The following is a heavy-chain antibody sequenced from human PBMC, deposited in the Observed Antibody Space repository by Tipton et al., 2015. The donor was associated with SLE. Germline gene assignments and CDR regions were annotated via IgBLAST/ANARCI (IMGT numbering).Heavy chain of an antibody. CDR1: GFTFSNFA. D-gene: IGHD1-26*01. CDR2: ITGRADLT. J-gene: IGHJ3*01. CDR3: AKSHSGAYRIDAFDV. V-gene: IGHV3-23*01. Sequence: SLRLSCTASGFTFSNFAMSWVRQAPGKGLEWVSAITGRADLTYFADSVKGRLSISRDNSKATLFLQMNSLRDDDTAVYFCAKSHSGAYRIDAFDVWGQGTMVTVSP.